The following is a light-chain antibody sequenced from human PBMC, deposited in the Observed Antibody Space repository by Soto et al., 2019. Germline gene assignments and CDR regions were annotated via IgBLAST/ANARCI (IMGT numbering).Light chain of an antibody. J-gene: IGKJ1*01. CDR2: GAS. Sequence: EIVLTQSPSTLSWSPGEIATLACRASQSVSSYLAWYQQKPGQAPRLLIYGASSRATGIPDRFSGSGSGTDFTLTISRLEPEDFAVYYCQQYGSSRTFGQGTKVDIK. CDR3: QQYGSSRT. CDR1: QSVSSY. V-gene: IGKV3-20*01.